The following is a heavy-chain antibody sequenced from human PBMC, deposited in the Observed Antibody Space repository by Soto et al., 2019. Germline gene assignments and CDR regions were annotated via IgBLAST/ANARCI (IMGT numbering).Heavy chain of an antibody. CDR3: ARDADIVVVPAAIMYGMDV. CDR1: GGTFSSYA. Sequence: QVQLVQSGAEVKKPGSSVKVSCKASGGTFSSYAISWVRQAPGQGLEWMGGIIPIFGTANYARKFQGRVTITADESTSTAYMELSSLRSEDTAVYYCARDADIVVVPAAIMYGMDVWGQGTTVTVSS. CDR2: IIPIFGTA. V-gene: IGHV1-69*01. J-gene: IGHJ6*02. D-gene: IGHD2-2*02.